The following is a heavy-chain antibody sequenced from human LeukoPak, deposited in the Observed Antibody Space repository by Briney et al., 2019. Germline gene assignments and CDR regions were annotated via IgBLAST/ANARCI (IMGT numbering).Heavy chain of an antibody. J-gene: IGHJ4*02. CDR2: ISSSSSYI. CDR1: GFTFSSYS. Sequence: GGTLRLPCAASGFTFSSYSMNWVRQAPGKGLEWVSSISSSSSYIYYADSVKGRFTISRDNAKNSLYLQMSSLRAEDTAVYYCARDRGGATSPYDYWGQGTLVTVSS. D-gene: IGHD1-26*01. V-gene: IGHV3-21*01. CDR3: ARDRGGATSPYDY.